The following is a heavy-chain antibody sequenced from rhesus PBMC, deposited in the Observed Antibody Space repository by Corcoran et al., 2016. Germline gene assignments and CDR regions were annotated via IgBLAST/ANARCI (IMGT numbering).Heavy chain of an antibody. V-gene: IGHV3-100*02. Sequence: DVQLVESGGGLVKPGGSLRLSGVVSGFTFSSYEMHWVRQAPGKGVEWVSVISKSSGTIYYADSVKGRFTISEDDTKNSRFLQLSSLGAEDTAVYYCTCSGVIVGGLDSWGRGVVVTVSS. D-gene: IGHD3-34*01. CDR3: TCSGVIVGGLDS. CDR1: GFTFSSYE. J-gene: IGHJ6*01. CDR2: ISKSSGTI.